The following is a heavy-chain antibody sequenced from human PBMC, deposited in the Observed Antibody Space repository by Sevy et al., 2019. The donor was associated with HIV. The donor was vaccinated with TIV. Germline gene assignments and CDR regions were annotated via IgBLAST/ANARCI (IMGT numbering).Heavy chain of an antibody. CDR3: ATTKDYYESSGSPFDY. D-gene: IGHD3-22*01. CDR2: FDPEDGET. J-gene: IGHJ4*02. CDR1: GKTLSQLS. Sequence: ASVKVSCKVSGKTLSQLSMHWVRQAPGKGLEWLGTFDPEDGETRYAQKLQGRDTMTEDTSTETAYMDLRRLRSEDTALYYCATTKDYYESSGSPFDYWGQGTLVTVSS. V-gene: IGHV1-24*01.